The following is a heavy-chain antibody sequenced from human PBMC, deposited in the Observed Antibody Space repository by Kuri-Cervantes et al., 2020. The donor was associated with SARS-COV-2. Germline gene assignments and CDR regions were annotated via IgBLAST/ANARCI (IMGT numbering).Heavy chain of an antibody. CDR3: ARSNYYDSSGACFDP. CDR1: GGSFSSYY. CDR2: IYYSGST. D-gene: IGHD3-22*01. J-gene: IGHJ5*02. Sequence: SQTLSLTCAVYGGSFSSYYWSWIRQPPGKGLEWIGYIYYSGSTNYNPSLKSRVTISVDTSKNQFSLKLSSVTAADTAVYYCARSNYYDSSGACFDPWGQGTLVTVSS. V-gene: IGHV4-59*08.